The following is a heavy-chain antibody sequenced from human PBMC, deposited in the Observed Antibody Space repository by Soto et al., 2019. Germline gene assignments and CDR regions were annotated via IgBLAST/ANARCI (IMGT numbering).Heavy chain of an antibody. CDR3: ARLGVTRDFWSGYLDY. J-gene: IGHJ4*02. V-gene: IGHV4-59*08. CDR1: GCSISSYY. Sequence: SETLSLSCTVSGCSISSYYWGWIRQPPGKGLEWIGYIYYSGSTNYNPSLKSRVTISVDTSRNQFSLKLSSVTAADTAVYYCARLGVTRDFWSGYLDYWGQGTLVTVSS. CDR2: IYYSGST. D-gene: IGHD3-3*01.